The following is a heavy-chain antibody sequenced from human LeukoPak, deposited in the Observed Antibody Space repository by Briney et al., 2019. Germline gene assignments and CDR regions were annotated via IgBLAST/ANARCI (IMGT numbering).Heavy chain of an antibody. Sequence: GGSLRLSCEVSEFPFSVYAMAWVRQAPGQGLEWVSAIDASGSDTYYTDSVKGRFTISRDNSKNTVYLQMNSLRVEDTAVYYCADYRKPQGLDYWGQGTLVTLSS. J-gene: IGHJ4*02. CDR2: IDASGSDT. D-gene: IGHD1-14*01. CDR3: ADYRKPQGLDY. CDR1: EFPFSVYA. V-gene: IGHV3-23*01.